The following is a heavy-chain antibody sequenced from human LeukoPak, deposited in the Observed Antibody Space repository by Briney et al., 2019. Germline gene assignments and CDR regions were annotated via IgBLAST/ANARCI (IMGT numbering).Heavy chain of an antibody. V-gene: IGHV3-7*04. CDR3: ARDRIQLWSHDY. Sequence: PGGSLRPSCAASGFTFSGYWMSWVRQAPGKGLEWVANIKPDGSEKYYVDSVKGRFTISRDNAKNSLYLQMNGLRAEDTAVYYCARDRIQLWSHDYWGQGTLVTVSS. J-gene: IGHJ4*02. CDR1: GFTFSGYW. D-gene: IGHD5-18*01. CDR2: IKPDGSEK.